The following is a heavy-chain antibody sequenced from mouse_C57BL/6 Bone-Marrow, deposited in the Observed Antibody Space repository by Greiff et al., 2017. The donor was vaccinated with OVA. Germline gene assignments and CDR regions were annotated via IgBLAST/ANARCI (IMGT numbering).Heavy chain of an antibody. Sequence: EVMLVESEGGLVQPGSSMKLSCTASGFTFSDYYMAWVRQVPEKGLEWVANINYDGSSTYYLDSLKSRFIISRDNAKNILYLQMSSLKSEDTATYYCARVRSNYGYYYAMDYWGQGTSVTVSS. CDR1: GFTFSDYY. D-gene: IGHD2-5*01. V-gene: IGHV5-16*01. CDR2: INYDGSST. J-gene: IGHJ4*01. CDR3: ARVRSNYGYYYAMDY.